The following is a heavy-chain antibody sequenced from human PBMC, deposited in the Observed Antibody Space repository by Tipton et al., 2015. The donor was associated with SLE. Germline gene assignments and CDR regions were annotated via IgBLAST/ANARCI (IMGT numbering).Heavy chain of an antibody. J-gene: IGHJ5*02. Sequence: SGPEVKKPGASVKVSCKASGYSFTRHDINWVRQATGQGLEWMGWMNPNSANTGYAQKFQGRVTMTRDTSISTAYMELTSLRSEDAAVYYCARDLGSPGNWFDPWGQGTLVTVSS. D-gene: IGHD1-26*01. V-gene: IGHV1-8*01. CDR3: ARDLGSPGNWFDP. CDR1: GYSFTRHD. CDR2: MNPNSANT.